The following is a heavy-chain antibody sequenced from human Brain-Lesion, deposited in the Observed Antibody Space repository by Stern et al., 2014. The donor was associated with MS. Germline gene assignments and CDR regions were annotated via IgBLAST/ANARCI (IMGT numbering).Heavy chain of an antibody. V-gene: IGHV4-39*01. CDR3: AKLWLGELPESPFDY. J-gene: IGHJ4*02. D-gene: IGHD3-10*01. Sequence: VQLVESGPGLVKPSETLSLTCTVSGGSISSSSYYWGWIRQPPGKGLEWIGSIYYRGSTYYNPSLKSRVTISMATSKNQFSLTLSSVTAADTAVYFCAKLWLGELPESPFDYWGQGTLVTVSS. CDR2: IYYRGST. CDR1: GGSISSSSYY.